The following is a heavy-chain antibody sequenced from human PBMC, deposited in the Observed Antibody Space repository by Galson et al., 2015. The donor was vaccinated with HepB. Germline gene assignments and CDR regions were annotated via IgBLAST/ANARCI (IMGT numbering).Heavy chain of an antibody. CDR3: YFLRGYDLKPLDY. J-gene: IGHJ4*01. V-gene: IGHV3-48*04. CDR2: ISSSSTTM. Sequence: SLRLSCAASTFIFSTYSMNWVRQAPGKGLEWVAYISSSSTTMSYADSVKGRCSISRDNAKNSTSLQLNSLRAEDTAVDYCYFLRGYDLKPLDYWGQGTSVTVSS. D-gene: IGHD3-3*01. CDR1: TFIFSTYS.